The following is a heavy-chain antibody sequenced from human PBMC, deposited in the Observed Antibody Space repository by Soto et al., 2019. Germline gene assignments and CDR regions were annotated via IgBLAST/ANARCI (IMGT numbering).Heavy chain of an antibody. CDR3: ARDVGAAAGPRYFDL. CDR1: GGSISSGGYY. CDR2: IYYSGST. Sequence: QVQLQESGPGLVKPSQTLSLTCTVSGGSISSGGYYWSWIRQHPGKGLEWIGYIYYSGSTYYTPFLKSRVTISVDTSKNQFSLKLSSVTAADTAVYYCARDVGAAAGPRYFDLWGRGTLVTVSS. D-gene: IGHD6-13*01. V-gene: IGHV4-31*03. J-gene: IGHJ2*01.